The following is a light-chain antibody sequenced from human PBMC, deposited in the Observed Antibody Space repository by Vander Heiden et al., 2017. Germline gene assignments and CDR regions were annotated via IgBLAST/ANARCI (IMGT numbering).Light chain of an antibody. CDR2: GAS. Sequence: DIQMSQSPSSLSASVGDRITITSETSQDISNYLNWYQQKPGKAPRLLIYGASNLETGIPSRFSGSGSGTDFTFTISSLQPEDIATYYCQQDDNLPHTFGQGTQLEIK. CDR3: QQDDNLPHT. CDR1: QDISNY. V-gene: IGKV1-33*01. J-gene: IGKJ5*01.